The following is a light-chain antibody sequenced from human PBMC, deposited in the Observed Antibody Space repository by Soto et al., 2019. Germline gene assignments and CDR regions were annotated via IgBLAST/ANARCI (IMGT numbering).Light chain of an antibody. Sequence: DTVMTQSPLSLPVTPGEPASISCRSSQSLLHSNGYNYLDWYLQKPGQSPQLLIYLGSNWASGVPDRFSGSGSGTDFTLKISRVEAEDVGVYYCMQALQTPWTFGQGTKVEIK. CDR2: LGS. V-gene: IGKV2-28*01. J-gene: IGKJ1*01. CDR3: MQALQTPWT. CDR1: QSLLHSNGYNY.